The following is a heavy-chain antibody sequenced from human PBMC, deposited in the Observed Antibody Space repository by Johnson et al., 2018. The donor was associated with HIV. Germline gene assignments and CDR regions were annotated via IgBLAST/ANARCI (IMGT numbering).Heavy chain of an antibody. CDR1: GFTFSSSW. Sequence: QVQLVESGGGVVQPGGSLRVSCAASGFTFSSSWMHWVCQAPGKGLEWVAFIPYDGSKTYYGDSVKGRLPISRDNSKNTLYLQMNSLRAEDTAVYYCANSDSSEMKLGAFDIWGQGTMVTVS. D-gene: IGHD2-21*01. V-gene: IGHV3-30*02. J-gene: IGHJ3*02. CDR3: ANSDSSEMKLGAFDI. CDR2: IPYDGSKT.